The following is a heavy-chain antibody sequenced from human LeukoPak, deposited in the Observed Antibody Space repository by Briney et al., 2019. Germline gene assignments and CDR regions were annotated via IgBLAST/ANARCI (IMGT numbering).Heavy chain of an antibody. D-gene: IGHD6-13*01. CDR1: GFIFNKYA. Sequence: GASLRLSCAASGFIFNKYAMHWVRQAPGKGLEWVAVIASDGRDKHHADSLKGRFTISRDNSKNIVYLQMNSLRPEDTAIYFCAKDLQIGAAVYYFDYWGQGTLVTVSS. CDR2: IASDGRDK. J-gene: IGHJ4*02. V-gene: IGHV3-30*18. CDR3: AKDLQIGAAVYYFDY.